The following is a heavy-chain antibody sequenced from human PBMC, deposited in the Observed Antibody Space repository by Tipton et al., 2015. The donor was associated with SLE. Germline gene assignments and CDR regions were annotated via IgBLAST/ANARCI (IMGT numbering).Heavy chain of an antibody. Sequence: TLSLTCTVSGGSISSSSYYWGWIRQSPGKGLEWIGSIYYSGSTYYNPSLKSRVTVSADTSKNQFSPKLSSVTAADTAVYYCARDRDIVLEPVPIPPAFDIWGQGTMVTVSS. CDR3: ARDRDIVLEPVPIPPAFDI. CDR1: GGSISSSSYY. J-gene: IGHJ3*02. V-gene: IGHV4-39*07. CDR2: IYYSGST. D-gene: IGHD2-2*02.